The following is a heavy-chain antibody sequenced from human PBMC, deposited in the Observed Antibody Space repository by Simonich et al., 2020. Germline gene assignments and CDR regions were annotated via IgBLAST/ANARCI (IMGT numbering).Heavy chain of an antibody. J-gene: IGHJ3*02. D-gene: IGHD3-22*01. CDR1: GFTFSSYA. CDR3: AKDLGERITMIVVVIDAFDI. V-gene: IGHV3-23*01. CDR2: ISGSGGST. Sequence: GGGLVQPGGCLRLSCAASGFTFSSYAMSWVRQAPGKGLEWVSAISGSGGSTYYADSVKGRFTISRDNSKNTLYLQMNSLRAEDTAVYYCAKDLGERITMIVVVIDAFDIWGQGTMVTVSS.